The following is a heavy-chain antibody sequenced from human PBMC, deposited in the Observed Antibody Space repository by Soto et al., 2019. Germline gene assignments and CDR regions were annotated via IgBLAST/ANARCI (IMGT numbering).Heavy chain of an antibody. J-gene: IGHJ4*02. CDR2: INTDGTTT. D-gene: IGHD3-3*01. CDR3: ARGGLEPVDY. Sequence: EVQLVESGGGLVQPGGSLRLSCSASGFTFSTYWMHWVRQAPEKGLVWVSRINTDGTTTSHADSVKGRFTISRDNAKNTLYLQMNSLGDEDTAVYYCARGGLEPVDYWGQGTLVTVSS. V-gene: IGHV3-74*01. CDR1: GFTFSTYW.